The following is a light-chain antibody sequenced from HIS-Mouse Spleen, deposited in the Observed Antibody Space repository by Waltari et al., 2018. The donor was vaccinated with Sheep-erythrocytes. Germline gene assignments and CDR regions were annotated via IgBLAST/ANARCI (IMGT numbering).Light chain of an antibody. Sequence: SYELTQPPSVSVSPGHTASITCSGDKLGDKYACWYQQKPGQSPVLVIYQDSKRPSGITERFSGSNSGNTATLTISGTQAMDEADYYCQAWDSSTAVFGGGTKLTVL. V-gene: IGLV3-1*01. CDR3: QAWDSSTAV. CDR1: KLGDKY. J-gene: IGLJ2*01. CDR2: QDS.